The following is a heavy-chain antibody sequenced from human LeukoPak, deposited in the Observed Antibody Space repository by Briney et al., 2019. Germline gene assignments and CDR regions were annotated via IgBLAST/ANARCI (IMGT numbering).Heavy chain of an antibody. CDR3: ARIAAVGPVDY. D-gene: IGHD6-13*01. V-gene: IGHV1-46*01. CDR1: GYTFTSYY. J-gene: IGHJ4*02. Sequence: ASVKVSCKASGYTFTSYYMHWVRQAPGQGLEWMGIINPSGGSTSYAQKFQGRVTMTRDTSTSTVYMELSSLRSDDTAVYYCARIAAVGPVDYWGQGTLVTVSS. CDR2: INPSGGST.